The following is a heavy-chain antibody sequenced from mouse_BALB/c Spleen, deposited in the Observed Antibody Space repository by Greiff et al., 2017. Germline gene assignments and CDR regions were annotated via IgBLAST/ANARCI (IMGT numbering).Heavy chain of an antibody. CDR2: ISTYYGDA. CDR3: ARGAATSYAMDY. D-gene: IGHD1-2*01. Sequence: VKLQESGAELVRPGVSVKISCKGSGYTFTDYAMHWVKQSHAKSLEWIGVISTYYGDASYNQKFKGKATMTVDKSSSTAYMELARLTSEDSAIYYCARGAATSYAMDYWGQGTSVTVSS. V-gene: IGHV1S137*01. J-gene: IGHJ4*01. CDR1: GYTFTDYA.